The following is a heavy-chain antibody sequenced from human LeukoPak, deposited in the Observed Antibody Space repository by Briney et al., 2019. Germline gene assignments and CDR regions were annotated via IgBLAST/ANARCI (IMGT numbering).Heavy chain of an antibody. CDR3: ARVRGYGSALYYYYMDV. CDR1: GGSFSDYY. V-gene: IGHV3-11*04. Sequence: LSLTCAVYGGSFSDYYMSWIRQAPGKGLEWASYISSSGSTIYYADSVKGRFTISRDNAKNSLYLQMNSLRAEDTAVYYCARVRGYGSALYYYYMDVWGKGTTVTVSS. J-gene: IGHJ6*03. CDR2: ISSSGSTI. D-gene: IGHD3-10*01.